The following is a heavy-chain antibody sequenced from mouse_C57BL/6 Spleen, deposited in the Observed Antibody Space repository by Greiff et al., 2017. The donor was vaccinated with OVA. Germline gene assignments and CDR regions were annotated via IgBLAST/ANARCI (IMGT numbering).Heavy chain of an antibody. CDR2: INPNNGGT. J-gene: IGHJ4*01. Sequence: EVQLQQSGPELVKPGASVKMSCKASGYTFTDYNMHWVKQSHGKSLEWIGYINPNNGGTSYNQKFKGKATLTVNKSSSTAYMELRSLTSEDSAVYYCARWYYGSSLDYYAMDYWGQGTSVTVSA. CDR1: GYTFTDYN. D-gene: IGHD1-1*01. V-gene: IGHV1-22*01. CDR3: ARWYYGSSLDYYAMDY.